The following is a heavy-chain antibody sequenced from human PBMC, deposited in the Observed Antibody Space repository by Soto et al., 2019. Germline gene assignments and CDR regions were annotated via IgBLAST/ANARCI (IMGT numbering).Heavy chain of an antibody. CDR1: GFSLRTSGVG. CDR3: AHLFYHESSGANDGFDI. D-gene: IGHD3-22*01. V-gene: IGHV2-5*02. CDR2: IYWDDDK. Sequence: QITLKESGPTLVKPTQTLTLTCTFSGFSLRTSGVGVGWIRQPPEKALEWLALIYWDDDKRYSPFLKSRLTITKAPSKNQVVLTMTNLDPVDTATYYCAHLFYHESSGANDGFDIWGQGTTVTVSS. J-gene: IGHJ3*02.